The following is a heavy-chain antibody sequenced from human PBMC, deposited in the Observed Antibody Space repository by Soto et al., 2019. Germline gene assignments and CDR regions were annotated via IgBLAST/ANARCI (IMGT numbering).Heavy chain of an antibody. CDR3: ARPYSSSWSALPPGWFDP. V-gene: IGHV4-39*01. J-gene: IGHJ5*02. CDR2: IYYSGST. D-gene: IGHD6-13*01. CDR1: GGSISSSNYY. Sequence: TSETLSLTCTVSGGSISSSNYYWGWVRQPPGEGLEWIGSIYYSGSTYYNPSLKSRVTISVDTSKNQFSLKLSSVTAADTAVYYCARPYSSSWSALPPGWFDPWGQGTLVTVSS.